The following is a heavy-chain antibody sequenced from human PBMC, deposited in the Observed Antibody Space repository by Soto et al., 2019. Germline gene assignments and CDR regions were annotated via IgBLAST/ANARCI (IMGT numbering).Heavy chain of an antibody. J-gene: IGHJ6*02. CDR2: IYYSGST. CDR3: ARYCSSTSCYYYYYYGMDV. CDR1: GGSISSSSYY. Sequence: QLQLQESGPGLVKPSETLSLTCTVSGGSISSSSYYWGWIRQPPGKGLEWIGSIYYSGSTYYNPSLKSRATISVDTSKNQFSLKLSSVTAADTAVYYCARYCSSTSCYYYYYYGMDVWGQGTTVTVSS. D-gene: IGHD2-2*01. V-gene: IGHV4-39*01.